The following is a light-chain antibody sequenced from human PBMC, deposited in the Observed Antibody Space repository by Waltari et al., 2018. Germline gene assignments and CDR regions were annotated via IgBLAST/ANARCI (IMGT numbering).Light chain of an antibody. CDR3: CSYAGLGTYV. V-gene: IGLV2-23*02. Sequence: QSALPQPASVSGTPGQSITMSCTGTTSAVGTYDLVSWYQHHPGKAPKLLICEVIKRPSGVSSRFSGSKSGSTAYLTISGLQPDDEADYYCCSYAGLGTYVFGSGTKVTVL. CDR1: TSAVGTYDL. CDR2: EVI. J-gene: IGLJ1*01.